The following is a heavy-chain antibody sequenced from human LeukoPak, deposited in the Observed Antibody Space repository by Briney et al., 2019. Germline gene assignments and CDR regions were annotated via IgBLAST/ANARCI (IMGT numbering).Heavy chain of an antibody. CDR3: AIHPGNYYDSGGYSFDI. CDR2: IIPIFGTA. V-gene: IGHV1-69*01. D-gene: IGHD3-22*01. Sequence: ASVKVSCKASGGTFSHYAITWVRQAPGQGLEWMGDIIPIFGTADYAQKFQGRVTITADETTGTAYMEVSSLRSEDTAFYYCAIHPGNYYDSGGYSFDIWGQGTMVTVSS. CDR1: GGTFSHYA. J-gene: IGHJ3*02.